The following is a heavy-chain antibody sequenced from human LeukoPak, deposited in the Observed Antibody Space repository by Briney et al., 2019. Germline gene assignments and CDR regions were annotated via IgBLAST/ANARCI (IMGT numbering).Heavy chain of an antibody. D-gene: IGHD1-26*01. V-gene: IGHV3-53*01. J-gene: IGHJ5*02. CDR1: GFTVSSNY. CDR2: IYSGGST. Sequence: GGSLRLSCAASGFTVSSNYMSWVRQAPGKGLEWVSVIYSGGSTYYADSVKGRFTISRDSSKSTLYLQMNSLRAEDTDVYYCARRSIPTGGFDPWGQGTLVTVSS. CDR3: ARRSIPTGGFDP.